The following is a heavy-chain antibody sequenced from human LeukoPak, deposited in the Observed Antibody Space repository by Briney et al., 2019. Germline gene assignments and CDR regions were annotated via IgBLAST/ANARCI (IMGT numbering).Heavy chain of an antibody. J-gene: IGHJ4*02. CDR2: ISAYNGYT. CDR3: ARVGGNYEGLIDY. D-gene: IGHD1-26*01. Sequence: GASVKVSCKASGYTFINFPICWVRQAPGQGLEWMGWISAYNGYTKYAPSLQGRVTMTTDTSTSTAYMQLRRLRSDDTAMYYCARVGGNYEGLIDYWGQGTLVTVSS. V-gene: IGHV1-18*01. CDR1: GYTFINFP.